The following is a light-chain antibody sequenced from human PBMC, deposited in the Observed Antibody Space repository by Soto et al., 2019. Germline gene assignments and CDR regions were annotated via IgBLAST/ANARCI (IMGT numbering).Light chain of an antibody. J-gene: IGKJ4*01. Sequence: EIVLTQSPGTLSLSPGERATLSCRASQRVARSYLAWYQQTPGQAPSLLIYGASSSATGIPDRFSGSGSGTDFTLTISRLEPEDFAVYYCQQYGTSPRTFGGGTKVDSK. CDR3: QQYGTSPRT. CDR2: GAS. V-gene: IGKV3-20*01. CDR1: QRVARSY.